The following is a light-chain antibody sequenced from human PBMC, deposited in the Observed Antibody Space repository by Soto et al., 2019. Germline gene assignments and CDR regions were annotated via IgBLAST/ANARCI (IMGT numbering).Light chain of an antibody. Sequence: QSALTQPASVSGSPGQSITISCTGTSSDVGGYNYVSWYQQHPGKAPKLMIYDVSNRPSGVSNRFSGSKSANTASLTISGLQAEDEADYYCRSYTGSSTYVVCGGGTQMTVL. J-gene: IGLJ2*01. CDR2: DVS. CDR1: SSDVGGYNY. V-gene: IGLV2-14*01. CDR3: RSYTGSSTYVV.